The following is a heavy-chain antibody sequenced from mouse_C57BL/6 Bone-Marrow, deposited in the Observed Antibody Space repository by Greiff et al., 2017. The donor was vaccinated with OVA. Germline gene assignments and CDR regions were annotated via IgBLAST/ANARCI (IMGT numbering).Heavy chain of an antibody. CDR3: ARPDSSSYWLAY. CDR2: ISTGGGST. CDR1: GFTFSDYY. D-gene: IGHD3-2*02. Sequence: VQLKQSGGGLVQPGGSLKLSCAASGFTFSDYYMYWVRQTPEKRLEWVAYISTGGGSTYYPDTVKGRCTLSRDNAKNTLYLQMSRLKSEDTAMYDCARPDSSSYWLAYWGQGTMVTVSA. V-gene: IGHV5-12*01. J-gene: IGHJ3*01.